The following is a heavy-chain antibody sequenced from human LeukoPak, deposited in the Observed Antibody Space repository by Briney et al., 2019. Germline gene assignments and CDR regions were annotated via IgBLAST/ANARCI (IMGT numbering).Heavy chain of an antibody. CDR1: GGSISSYY. CDR3: ARGKVVVAATPKKYYYYYYMDV. V-gene: IGHV4-59*12. J-gene: IGHJ6*03. CDR2: IYYSGGT. D-gene: IGHD2-15*01. Sequence: PSETLSLTCTVSGGSISSYYWSWIRQPPGKGLEWIGYIYYSGGTNYNPSLKSRVTISVDTSMNQFSLKLSSVTAADTAVYYCARGKVVVAATPKKYYYYYYMDVWGKGTTVTVSS.